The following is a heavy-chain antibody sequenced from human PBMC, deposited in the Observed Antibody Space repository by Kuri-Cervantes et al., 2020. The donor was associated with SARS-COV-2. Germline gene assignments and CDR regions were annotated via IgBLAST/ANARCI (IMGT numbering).Heavy chain of an antibody. CDR1: GFTVSSNY. D-gene: IGHD3-3*01. CDR2: IYSGGST. V-gene: IGHV3-53*01. Sequence: GGSLRLSCAASGFTVSSNYMSWVRQAPGKGLEWVSLIYSGGSTYYADSVKGRFTISRDNSKNTLYLQMNSLRAEDTAVYYCARGTDIYDFWSGYPTEYYYYALDVWGQGTTVTVSS. J-gene: IGHJ6*02. CDR3: ARGTDIYDFWSGYPTEYYYYALDV.